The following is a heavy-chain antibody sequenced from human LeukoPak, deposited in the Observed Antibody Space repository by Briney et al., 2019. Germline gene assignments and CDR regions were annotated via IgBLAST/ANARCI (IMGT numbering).Heavy chain of an antibody. J-gene: IGHJ2*01. CDR1: AGSFSSYY. Sequence: SETLSLTCSVSAGSFSSYYWSWVRQPPGKGLEWIGYISYRGTTNYNPSLKSRVTFSVDTSKSQFSLKLSSVTAADTAVYYCARGNNFDISGYYFYWNFDLWGRGTLVTVSS. D-gene: IGHD3-22*01. CDR2: ISYRGTT. V-gene: IGHV4-59*01. CDR3: ARGNNFDISGYYFYWNFDL.